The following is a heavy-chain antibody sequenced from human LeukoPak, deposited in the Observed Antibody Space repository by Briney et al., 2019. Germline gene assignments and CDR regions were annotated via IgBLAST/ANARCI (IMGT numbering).Heavy chain of an antibody. CDR3: AREVDAFDI. CDR1: GFTFTGSW. V-gene: IGHV3-74*01. CDR2: IHTDGDRA. Sequence: PGGSLRLSCVASGFTFTGSWMHWVRQAPGKGLVWVSHIHTDGDRANYADSVRGRFTISTDSANNTLYLQMSSLRAEDTAVYYCAREVDAFDIWGQGTMVTVSS. J-gene: IGHJ3*02.